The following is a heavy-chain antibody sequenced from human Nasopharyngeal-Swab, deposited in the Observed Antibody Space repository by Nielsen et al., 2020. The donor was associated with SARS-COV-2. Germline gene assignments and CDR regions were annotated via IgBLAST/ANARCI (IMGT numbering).Heavy chain of an antibody. CDR2: VWVDGSSK. CDR3: ATDRGDSGESEYYYYMDV. D-gene: IGHD5-12*01. Sequence: WIRRPPGKGVEGVAVVWVDGSSKYYADSVKGRFTISRDNAKNTLFLQMDILSAEDTAVFYCATDRGDSGESEYYYYMDVWGKGTTVTVSS. V-gene: IGHV3-33*01. J-gene: IGHJ6*03.